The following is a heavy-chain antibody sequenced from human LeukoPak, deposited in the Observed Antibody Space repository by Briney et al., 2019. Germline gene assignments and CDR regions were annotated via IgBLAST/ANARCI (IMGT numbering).Heavy chain of an antibody. V-gene: IGHV3-23*01. J-gene: IGHJ4*02. CDR2: ISGTGSST. CDR3: AKSFYSSSWEMNYFEF. D-gene: IGHD6-13*01. CDR1: GFNLIRSA. Sequence: PGGFLRLSCAASGFNLIRSAMSWVRQAPGEGLEWVSTISGTGSSTFYADHVKGRFTISRDTSKRTLYLQLNSLTVADMAVYFCAKSFYSSSWEMNYFEFWGRGTLVTVSS.